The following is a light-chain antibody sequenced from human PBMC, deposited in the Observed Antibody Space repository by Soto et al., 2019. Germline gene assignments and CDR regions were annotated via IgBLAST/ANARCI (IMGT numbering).Light chain of an antibody. Sequence: QPVLTQPPSVSGAPGQRVTISCTGGSSNIGAPYDVHWYQQLPGTAPKLLIYGNNNRPSGVPDRFSGSKSGTSASLAITGLQAEDEADYYCQSYDSSLSGFVVFGGGTKLTVL. CDR2: GNN. CDR1: SSNIGAPYD. J-gene: IGLJ2*01. CDR3: QSYDSSLSGFVV. V-gene: IGLV1-40*01.